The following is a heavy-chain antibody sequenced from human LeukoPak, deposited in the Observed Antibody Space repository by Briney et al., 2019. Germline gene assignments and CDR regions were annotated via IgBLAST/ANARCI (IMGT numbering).Heavy chain of an antibody. CDR1: GFTFSIYA. CDR3: AKEVLIVVVPAAMGDC. J-gene: IGHJ4*02. V-gene: IGHV3-23*01. D-gene: IGHD2-2*01. Sequence: GRTLRLSRAASGFTFSIYAMSWVRHAPGKGLEWVSAISGSGGSTYYADAVKGRFTISRDNSKNTLYLQMNSLRAEDTAVYYCAKEVLIVVVPAAMGDCWGQGTLVTVS. CDR2: ISGSGGST.